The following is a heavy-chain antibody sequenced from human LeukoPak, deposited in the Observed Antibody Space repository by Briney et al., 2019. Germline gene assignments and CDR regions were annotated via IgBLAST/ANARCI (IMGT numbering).Heavy chain of an antibody. CDR2: ISSSGSTI. CDR1: GFTFSSYA. J-gene: IGHJ6*04. Sequence: GGSLRLSCAASGFTFSSYAMHWVRQAPGKGLEWVSYISSSGSTIYYADSVKGRFTISRNNAKNSLYLQMNSLRAEDTAVYYCAELGITMIGGVWGKGTTVTISS. CDR3: AELGITMIGGV. V-gene: IGHV3-48*03. D-gene: IGHD3-10*02.